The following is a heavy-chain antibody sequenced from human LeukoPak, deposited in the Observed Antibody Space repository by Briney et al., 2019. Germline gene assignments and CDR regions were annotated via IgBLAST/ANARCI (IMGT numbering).Heavy chain of an antibody. J-gene: IGHJ5*02. Sequence: PGGSLRLSCAASGFTFSSYSMNWVRQAPGKGLEWVSSISSSSYIYYADSVKGRFTISRDNAKNSLYLQMNSLRAEDTAVYYCARDRTTVTTLGWFDPWGQGTLVTVSS. CDR1: GFTFSSYS. V-gene: IGHV3-21*01. CDR2: ISSSSYI. D-gene: IGHD4-17*01. CDR3: ARDRTTVTTLGWFDP.